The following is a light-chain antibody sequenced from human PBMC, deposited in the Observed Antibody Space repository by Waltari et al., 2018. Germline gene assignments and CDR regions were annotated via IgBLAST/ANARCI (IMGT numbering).Light chain of an antibody. CDR3: YSYAGSYIWV. V-gene: IGLV2-11*01. Sequence: QSALTQPRSVSGSPGQSVTISCTGTSSNVGTYNYVSWYQQYPGKAPNLLIFDVNKRPSGVPDRFSGSNSGSGASLPISGLRAEDEADYYCYSYAGSYIWVFGGGTKLTVL. J-gene: IGLJ3*02. CDR1: SSNVGTYNY. CDR2: DVN.